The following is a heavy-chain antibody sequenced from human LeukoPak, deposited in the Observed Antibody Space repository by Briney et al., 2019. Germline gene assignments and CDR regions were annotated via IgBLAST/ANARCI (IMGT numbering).Heavy chain of an antibody. J-gene: IGHJ4*02. D-gene: IGHD2-15*01. CDR1: GFTFSSYG. V-gene: IGHV3-30*03. Sequence: PGGSLRLSCAASGFTFSSYGMHWVRQAPGKGLEWVAVISYDGSNKYYADSVKGRFTISRDNSKNTLYLQMNSLRAEDTAVYYCARATHEAGVVVAATTDYWGQGTLVTVSS. CDR2: ISYDGSNK. CDR3: ARATHEAGVVVAATTDY.